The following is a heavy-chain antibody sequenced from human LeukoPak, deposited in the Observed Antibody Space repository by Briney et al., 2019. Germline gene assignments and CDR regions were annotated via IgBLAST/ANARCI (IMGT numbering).Heavy chain of an antibody. V-gene: IGHV1-69*05. J-gene: IGHJ6*03. Sequence: ASVKVSCKASGGTFSSYAISWVRQAPGQGLEWVGRIIPIFGTANYAQKFQGRVTITTDESTSTAYMELSSLRSEDTAVYYCAREVVVAATYYYYYMDVWGKGTTVTVSS. D-gene: IGHD2-15*01. CDR3: AREVVVAATYYYYYMDV. CDR1: GGTFSSYA. CDR2: IIPIFGTA.